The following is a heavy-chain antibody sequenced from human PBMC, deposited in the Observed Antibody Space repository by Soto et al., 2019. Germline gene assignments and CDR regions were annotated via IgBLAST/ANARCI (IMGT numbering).Heavy chain of an antibody. CDR3: AGTPSGYSNYYGMDV. Sequence: SETLSLTCTVSGGSISSYYWSWIRQPAGKGLEWIGYIYYSGSTNYNPSLKSRVTISVDTSKNQFSLKLSSVTAADTAVYYCAGTPSGYSNYYGMDVWGQGTTVTVSS. CDR2: IYYSGST. D-gene: IGHD3-9*01. CDR1: GGSISSYY. J-gene: IGHJ6*02. V-gene: IGHV4-59*01.